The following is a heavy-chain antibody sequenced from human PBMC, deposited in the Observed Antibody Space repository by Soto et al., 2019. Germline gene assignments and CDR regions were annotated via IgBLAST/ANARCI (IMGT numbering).Heavy chain of an antibody. Sequence: SVKVSCKASGGTFSSYAISWVQQAPGQGLEWMGGIIPIFGTANYAQKFQGRVTITADESTSTAYMELSSLRSEDTAVYYCARDHYYDSSGYYPTYFDYLFQGTLVTVSS. CDR1: GGTFSSYA. CDR3: ARDHYYDSSGYYPTYFDY. J-gene: IGHJ4*02. CDR2: IIPIFGTA. V-gene: IGHV1-69*13. D-gene: IGHD3-22*01.